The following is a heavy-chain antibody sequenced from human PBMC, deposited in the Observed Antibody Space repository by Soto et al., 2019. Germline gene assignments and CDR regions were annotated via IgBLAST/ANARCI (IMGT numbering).Heavy chain of an antibody. V-gene: IGHV3-23*01. Sequence: GGSLRLSCVAPGFTFKNYDMRWIRQAPGKGLEWVSGISGSGGVTYYADSVKGRFTISRDNSKNTLYLQMNSLRAEDTAIYYCAKNRQFRSYYESAGHYDNWGQGTLVTVSS. CDR2: ISGSGGVT. CDR3: AKNRQFRSYYESAGHYDN. CDR1: GFTFKNYD. J-gene: IGHJ4*02. D-gene: IGHD3-10*01.